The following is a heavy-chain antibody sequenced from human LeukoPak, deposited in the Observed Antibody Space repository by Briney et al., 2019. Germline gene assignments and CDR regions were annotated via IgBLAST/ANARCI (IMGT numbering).Heavy chain of an antibody. CDR1: GYRFTNYW. CDR2: IYPGDSDT. J-gene: IGHJ4*02. V-gene: IGHV5-51*01. D-gene: IGHD3-10*01. CDR3: ARQSRDGSKTRGYYFDY. Sequence: GESLKISCEGSGYRFTNYWIGWVRQMPGKGLEWMGIIYPGDSDTRYSPSFQGQVTISADKSISTAYLQWSSLKASDTAMYYCARQSRDGSKTRGYYFDYWGQGTLVTVSS.